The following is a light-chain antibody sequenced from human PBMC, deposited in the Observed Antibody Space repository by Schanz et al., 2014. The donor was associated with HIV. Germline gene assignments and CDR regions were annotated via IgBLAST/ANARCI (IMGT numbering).Light chain of an antibody. CDR2: RNN. CDR3: AAWDDSLKGWV. Sequence: QSVPTQSPSASGTPGQTVTISCSGSSSNIDTNYVYWFQRLPGTAPKLLIYRNNLRPSGVPDRVSASKSGTSASLAISGLQSEDEADYYCAAWDDSLKGWVFGGGTKLTVL. V-gene: IGLV1-47*01. CDR1: SSNIDTNY. J-gene: IGLJ3*02.